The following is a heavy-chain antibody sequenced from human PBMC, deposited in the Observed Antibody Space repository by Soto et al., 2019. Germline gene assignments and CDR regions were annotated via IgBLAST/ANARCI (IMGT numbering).Heavy chain of an antibody. J-gene: IGHJ5*02. CDR1: GGSLGSYC. CDR2: IYASGPT. CDR3: TSGAIFWFAP. Sequence: QVQLQESGPGLVKPSATLSFTCSVAGGSLGSYCWAWIRQSPGKGLVWIAFIYASGPTTDNPSLKSRATLSGAPSKSLVSLNLTSVPAPDTVVDQCTSGAIFWFAPWAPGALF. D-gene: IGHD2-21*01. V-gene: IGHV4-4*07.